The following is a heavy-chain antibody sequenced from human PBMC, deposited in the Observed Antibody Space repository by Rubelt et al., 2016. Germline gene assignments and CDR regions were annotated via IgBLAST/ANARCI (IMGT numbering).Heavy chain of an antibody. CDR2: TYYRSKWYN. V-gene: IGHV6-1*01. CDR1: GDSVSSNSAA. CDR3: ARDLELLWFGELFIADGMDV. Sequence: QVQLQQSGPGLVKPSQTLSLTCAISGDSVSSNSAAWNWIRQSPSRGLEWLGRTYYRSKWYNDYAVSVKSRITIIPDTSKNQFSRQLNSVTPEDTAVYYCARDLELLWFGELFIADGMDVWGQGTTVTVSS. J-gene: IGHJ6*02. D-gene: IGHD3-10*01.